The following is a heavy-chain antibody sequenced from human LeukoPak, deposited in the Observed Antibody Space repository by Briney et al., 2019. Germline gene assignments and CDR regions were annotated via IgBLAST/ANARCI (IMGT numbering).Heavy chain of an antibody. J-gene: IGHJ4*02. V-gene: IGHV3-15*01. CDR2: IISKADGGTT. CDR1: GFTFSNAW. Sequence: GGSLRLSCAGSGFTFSNAWLSWVRQAPGKGLEWVGRIISKADGGTTDYAAPVKGRFTISRDDSKNTLYLQMNSLKTEDTAVYYCVTFNDWGQGTLVTVSS. CDR3: VTFND.